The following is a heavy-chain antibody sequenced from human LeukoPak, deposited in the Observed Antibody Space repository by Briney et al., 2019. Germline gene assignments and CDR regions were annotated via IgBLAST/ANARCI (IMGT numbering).Heavy chain of an antibody. D-gene: IGHD6-13*01. CDR2: IYTSGST. CDR3: ARLRPSSSWYVYYMDV. J-gene: IGHJ6*03. V-gene: IGHV4-4*07. Sequence: SETLSLTCTVSGGSISSYYWSWIRQPAGKGLEWIGRIYTSGSTNYNPSLKSRVTMSVDTSKNQFSLKLSSVTAADTAVYYCARLRPSSSWYVYYMDVWGKGTTVTVSS. CDR1: GGSISSYY.